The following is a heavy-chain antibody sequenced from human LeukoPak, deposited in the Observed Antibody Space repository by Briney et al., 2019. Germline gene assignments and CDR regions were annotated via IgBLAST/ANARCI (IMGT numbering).Heavy chain of an antibody. CDR3: AKDPGHCSGGSCYGMDV. CDR1: GFTFSSYG. CDR2: ISYDGINK. Sequence: GGSLRLSCAASGFTFSSYGMHWVRQAPGKGLEWVAVISYDGINKYYADSVKGRFTISRDNSKNTLYLQMNSLRDEDTAVYYCAKDPGHCSGGSCYGMDVWGQGTTVTVSS. V-gene: IGHV3-30*18. D-gene: IGHD2-15*01. J-gene: IGHJ6*02.